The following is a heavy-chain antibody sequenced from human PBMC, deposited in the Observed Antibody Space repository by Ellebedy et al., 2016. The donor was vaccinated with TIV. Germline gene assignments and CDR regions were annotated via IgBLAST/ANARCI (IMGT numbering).Heavy chain of an antibody. V-gene: IGHV4-39*07. Sequence: SETLSLTXTVSGGSISSSSYYWVWIRQPPGKGLEWIGRFHTSGNTNYNPSLKSRVTMSLDTSKKQLSLKLSSVTAADTAVYYCAKLVGATKAWGQGTLVAVSS. CDR2: FHTSGNT. CDR1: GGSISSSSYY. J-gene: IGHJ5*02. CDR3: AKLVGATKA. D-gene: IGHD1-26*01.